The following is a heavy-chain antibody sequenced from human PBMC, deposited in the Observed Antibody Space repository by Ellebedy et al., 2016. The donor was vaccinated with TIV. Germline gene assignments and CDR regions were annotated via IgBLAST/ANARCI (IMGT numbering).Heavy chain of an antibody. J-gene: IGHJ4*02. D-gene: IGHD1-7*01. Sequence: SETLSLTCTVSGGSISSYYWSWIRQPPGKGLEWIGYMYYSGSTNYNPSLKSRVTISVDTSKNHFSLKLSSVSAADTAVYYCARLVAVTGTTDYFDYWGQGILVTVSS. CDR2: MYYSGST. V-gene: IGHV4-59*08. CDR1: GGSISSYY. CDR3: ARLVAVTGTTDYFDY.